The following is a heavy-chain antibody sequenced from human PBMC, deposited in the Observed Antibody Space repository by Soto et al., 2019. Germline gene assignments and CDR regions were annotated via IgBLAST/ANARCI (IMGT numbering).Heavy chain of an antibody. CDR1: GGSINSGDFY. J-gene: IGHJ2*01. CDR2: IYYSGSA. Sequence: SETLSLTCTVSGGSINSGDFYWSWIRQPPGKGLEWIGYIYYSGSAYYNPSLKSRVTISVDTSKNQFSLKLSSVTAADTAVYYCARDLGCGGDCSAWYFDLWGRGTLVTVSS. V-gene: IGHV4-30-4*02. D-gene: IGHD2-21*02. CDR3: ARDLGCGGDCSAWYFDL.